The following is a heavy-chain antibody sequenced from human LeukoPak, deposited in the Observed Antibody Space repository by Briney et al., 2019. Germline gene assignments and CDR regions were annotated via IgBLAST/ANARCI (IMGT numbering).Heavy chain of an antibody. D-gene: IGHD2-8*01. Sequence: GESLKISCKGSGYSFTSYWIGWVRQMPGKGLEWMGIIYPDDSDTRYSPSFEGQVIISVDKSISTAYLQWSSVKASDTATYYCARHGHCTNGVCYSNYYYYMDVWGKGTTVTVSS. CDR1: GYSFTSYW. J-gene: IGHJ6*03. V-gene: IGHV5-51*01. CDR3: ARHGHCTNGVCYSNYYYYMDV. CDR2: IYPDDSDT.